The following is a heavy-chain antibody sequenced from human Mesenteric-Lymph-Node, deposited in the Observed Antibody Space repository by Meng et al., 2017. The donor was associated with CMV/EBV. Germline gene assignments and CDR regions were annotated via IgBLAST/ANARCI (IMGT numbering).Heavy chain of an antibody. CDR1: GFTFSSSY. V-gene: IGHV3-30*02. CDR3: VKSAAIATQYFES. Sequence: GGSLRLSCAASGFTFSSSYMHWVRQAPGKGLEWVAYIRYDGSNKYFANSVKGRFTISRDNSKDMLYRQMNSLRADDTAVYYCVKSAAIATQYFESWGQGTLVTVSS. D-gene: IGHD2-21*01. J-gene: IGHJ4*02. CDR2: IRYDGSNK.